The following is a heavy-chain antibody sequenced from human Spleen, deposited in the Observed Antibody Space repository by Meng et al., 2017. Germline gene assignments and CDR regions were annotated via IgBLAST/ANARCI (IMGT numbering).Heavy chain of an antibody. V-gene: IGHV1-18*01. J-gene: IGHJ6*02. CDR2: ISAYNGNT. CDR1: GYTFTSYG. D-gene: IGHD3-16*01. Sequence: ASVKVSCKASGYTFTSYGISWVRQAPGQGLEWMGWISAYNGNTNYAQKLQGRVTMTTDTSTSTAYMDLRSLRSDDTAVYYCARGGRPKGGIGGFSYYYYGMDVWGQGITVTVSS. CDR3: ARGGRPKGGIGGFSYYYYGMDV.